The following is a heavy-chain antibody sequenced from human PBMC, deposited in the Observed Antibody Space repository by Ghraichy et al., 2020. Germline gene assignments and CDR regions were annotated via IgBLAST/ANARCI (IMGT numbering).Heavy chain of an antibody. CDR3: ATLRGGWEVLRKYYFDY. Sequence: SETLSLTCTVSGGSISSTSYYWGWVRQPPGKGLEWIGSISYSGSTFYNPSLKSRVTISVDTSKNQFSLMLSSVTAADTAVYYCATLRGGWEVLRKYYFDYWGQGTLVTVSS. D-gene: IGHD1-26*01. V-gene: IGHV4-39*01. CDR2: ISYSGST. CDR1: GGSISSTSYY. J-gene: IGHJ4*02.